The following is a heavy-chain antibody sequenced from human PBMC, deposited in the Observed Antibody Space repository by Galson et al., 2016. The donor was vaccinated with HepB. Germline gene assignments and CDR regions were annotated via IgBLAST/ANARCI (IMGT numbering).Heavy chain of an antibody. Sequence: SGAEVKKPGESLRISCKGSGYSFTSYWIGWVRQMPGKGLEWMGIIYPGDSNAVYSPSFQGQVSISADKSINTAYLQWSSLKASDTAMYDCARRGPMRVRSNSWHYCMDVWGKGTTVTVSS. CDR3: ARRGPMRVRSNSWHYCMDV. D-gene: IGHD6-13*01. J-gene: IGHJ6*03. CDR2: IYPGDSNA. V-gene: IGHV5-51*01. CDR1: GYSFTSYW.